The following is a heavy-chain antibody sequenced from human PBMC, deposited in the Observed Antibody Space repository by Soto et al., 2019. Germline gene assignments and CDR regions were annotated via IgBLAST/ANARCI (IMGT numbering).Heavy chain of an antibody. CDR1: GYTFTGYY. CDR2: INPKSGGT. V-gene: IGHV1-2*02. J-gene: IGHJ4*02. CDR3: ARDLAKGGGSAGFDY. Sequence: SVKVSFKASGYTFTGYYMHWVGQAPGQGLEWMGWINPKSGGTMYPQKFQGRVTMTWDTSISTAYMALTRLRSDDTAVYYCARDLAKGGGSAGFDYWGQGTLVTVSS. D-gene: IGHD1-26*01.